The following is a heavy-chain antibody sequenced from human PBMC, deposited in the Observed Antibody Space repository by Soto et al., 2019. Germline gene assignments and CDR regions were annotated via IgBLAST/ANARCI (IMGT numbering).Heavy chain of an antibody. V-gene: IGHV1-3*01. D-gene: IGHD2-15*01. CDR1: GYTLNNFA. CDR3: AQDLESPFDS. CDR2: INPGKDNT. Sequence: QVQPVQSGAEVKKPGASVKVSCRASGYTLNNFAIHWVRQAPGQRLEWMGWINPGKDNTKYSQRFQGRVPLTWDTSASTAYMELSSLRTEDTAVYYCAQDLESPFDSWGQGTLVTVSS. J-gene: IGHJ4*02.